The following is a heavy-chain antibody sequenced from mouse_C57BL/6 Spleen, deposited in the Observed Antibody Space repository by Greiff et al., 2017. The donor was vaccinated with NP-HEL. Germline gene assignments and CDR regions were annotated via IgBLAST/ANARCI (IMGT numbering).Heavy chain of an antibody. CDR3: ARSGWDGEGLFDY. CDR2: INPNNGGT. CDR1: GYTFTDYY. Sequence: EVQLQQSGPELVKPGASVKISCKASGYTFTDYYMNWVKQSHGKSLEWIGDINPNNGGTSYNQKFKGKATLTVDKSSSTAYMELRSLTSEDSAVYYCARSGWDGEGLFDYWGQGTTLTVSS. V-gene: IGHV1-26*01. D-gene: IGHD4-1*01. J-gene: IGHJ2*01.